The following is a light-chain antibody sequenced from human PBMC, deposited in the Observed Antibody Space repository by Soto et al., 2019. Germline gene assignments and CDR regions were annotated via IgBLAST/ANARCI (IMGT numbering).Light chain of an antibody. CDR2: GAS. J-gene: IGKJ1*01. V-gene: IGKV3-20*01. Sequence: IAFTQSPGTLSPPPVERATLSCKASQSVSRSDLAWYQQKPGQAHRLLIYGASSRATGIPDRFSGSGSGTDFTLTISRMEPEDFAVYYCQQFSSTPPWTFGQGTKVDIK. CDR1: QSVSRSD. CDR3: QQFSSTPPWT.